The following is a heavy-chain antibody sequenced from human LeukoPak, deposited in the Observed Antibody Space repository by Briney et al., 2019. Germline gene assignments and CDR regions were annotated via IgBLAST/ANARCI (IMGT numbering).Heavy chain of an antibody. J-gene: IGHJ4*02. V-gene: IGHV1-18*01. Sequence: ASVTVSCKASGYAFTSYGITWVRQAPGQGLEWMGWISAYNGNTNYAQKLQGRVTMTTDTSTSTAYMELRSLRSDDTAVYYCARDSVYYDSSGYYGYWGQGTLVTVSS. D-gene: IGHD3-22*01. CDR1: GYAFTSYG. CDR2: ISAYNGNT. CDR3: ARDSVYYDSSGYYGY.